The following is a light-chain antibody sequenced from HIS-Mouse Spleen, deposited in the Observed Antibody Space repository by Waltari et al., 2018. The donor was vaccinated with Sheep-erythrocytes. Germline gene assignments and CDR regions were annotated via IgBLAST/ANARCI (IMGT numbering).Light chain of an antibody. J-gene: IGLJ1*01. Sequence: QSSLTQPRSVSGSPGQSVTIPCTGTSSDVGGYNYGSWYQQHPGKAPKPSIYDVSKRPSGVPDRFSGSKSGNTASLTISGLQAEDEADYYCCSYAGSYTYVFGTGTKVTVL. CDR3: CSYAGSYTYV. CDR1: SSDVGGYNY. V-gene: IGLV2-11*01. CDR2: DVS.